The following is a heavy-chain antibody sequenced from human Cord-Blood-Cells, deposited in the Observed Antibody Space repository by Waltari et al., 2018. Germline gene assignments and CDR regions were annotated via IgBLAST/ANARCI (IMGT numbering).Heavy chain of an antibody. CDR3: ARGTTIVVVPAARYWYFDL. CDR1: GGSFSGYY. Sequence: QVQLQQWGAGLLTPSETLSLTCAVYGGSFSGYYWSWIRQPPGKGLEWIGEINHRGITNYIPSLKSRVTISVDTAKNQFSLKLSSVTAADTAVYYCARGTTIVVVPAARYWYFDLWGRGTLVTVSS. CDR2: INHRGIT. V-gene: IGHV4-34*01. D-gene: IGHD2-2*01. J-gene: IGHJ2*01.